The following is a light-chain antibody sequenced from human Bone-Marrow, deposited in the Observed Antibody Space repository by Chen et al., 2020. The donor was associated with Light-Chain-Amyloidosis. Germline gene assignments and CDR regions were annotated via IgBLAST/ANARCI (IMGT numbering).Light chain of an antibody. CDR1: NIGSTS. CDR2: DDS. V-gene: IGLV3-21*02. Sequence: SYVLTQPSSVSAAQGQTATIACGGNNIGSTSVHWYQHTPGQAPLLVVYDDSDRPSGIPERLSGSNSGHTATRTISGGEAGDEADYYCQVWDRSSDRPVFGGGTKLTVL. J-gene: IGLJ3*02. CDR3: QVWDRSSDRPV.